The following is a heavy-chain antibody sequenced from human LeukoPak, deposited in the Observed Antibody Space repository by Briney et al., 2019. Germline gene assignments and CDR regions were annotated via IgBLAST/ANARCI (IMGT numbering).Heavy chain of an antibody. CDR2: ISRSSIYI. J-gene: IGHJ4*02. CDR1: GFTFSNYN. Sequence: PGGSLRLSCAASGFTFSNYNMNWVRQAPGKGLEWVSSISRSSIYIYYADSVKGRFTISRDNAKNSLHLQMNSLRADDTAMYYCARARYDSSGYYPILDYWGQGTLVTVSS. CDR3: ARARYDSSGYYPILDY. V-gene: IGHV3-21*01. D-gene: IGHD3-22*01.